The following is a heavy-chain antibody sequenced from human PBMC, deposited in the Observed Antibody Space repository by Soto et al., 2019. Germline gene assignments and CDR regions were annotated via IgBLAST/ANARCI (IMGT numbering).Heavy chain of an antibody. CDR3: AIAYYDSSGYPI. CDR1: VYSFTSYW. V-gene: IGHV5-51*01. J-gene: IGHJ3*02. D-gene: IGHD3-22*01. CDR2: IYPGDSDT. Sequence: GESLKISCTGSVYSFTSYWIGWVPPTPGKGLELMGIIYPGDSDTRYSPSFQGQVTISEEKSISTAYLNWSSLKASDTSMYCCAIAYYDSSGYPIGGRGTMVTVSS.